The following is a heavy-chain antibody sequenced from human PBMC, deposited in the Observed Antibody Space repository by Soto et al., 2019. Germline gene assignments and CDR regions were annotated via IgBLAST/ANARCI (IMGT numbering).Heavy chain of an antibody. V-gene: IGHV3-23*01. CDR1: GFTFSNYA. CDR3: AKDGHGVVSDY. D-gene: IGHD3-16*01. CDR2: ISDTGGTT. J-gene: IGHJ4*02. Sequence: GGSLRLSCAASGFTFSNYAISWVRQAPGQGLDWVSTISDTGGTTWYADSVKGLFTISRDNSKNTLYLQMNSLRAEDTAVYYCAKDGHGVVSDYWGQGTLVTVSS.